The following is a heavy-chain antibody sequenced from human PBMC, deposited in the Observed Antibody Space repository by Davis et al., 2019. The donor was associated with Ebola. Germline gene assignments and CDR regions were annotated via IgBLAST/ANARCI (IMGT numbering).Heavy chain of an antibody. V-gene: IGHV3-48*04. CDR3: ATIGTYYDFWSGEGYFDY. Sequence: GESLKISCAASGFTFSSYSMNWVRQAPGKGLEWVSYISSSGSTIYYADSVKGRFTISRDNAKNSLYLQMNSLRAEDTAVYYCATIGTYYDFWSGEGYFDYWGQGTLVTVSS. CDR1: GFTFSSYS. CDR2: ISSSGSTI. D-gene: IGHD3-3*01. J-gene: IGHJ4*02.